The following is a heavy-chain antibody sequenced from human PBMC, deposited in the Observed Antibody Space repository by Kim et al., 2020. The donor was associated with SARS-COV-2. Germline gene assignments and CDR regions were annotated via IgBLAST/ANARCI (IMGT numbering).Heavy chain of an antibody. D-gene: IGHD2-8*02. V-gene: IGHV4-39*02. CDR3: ARDIVLVVYAISWFDP. J-gene: IGHJ5*02. Sequence: SLKSRVTISVDTSKNQFSLKLSSVTAADTAVYYCARDIVLVVYAISWFDPWGQGTLVTVSS.